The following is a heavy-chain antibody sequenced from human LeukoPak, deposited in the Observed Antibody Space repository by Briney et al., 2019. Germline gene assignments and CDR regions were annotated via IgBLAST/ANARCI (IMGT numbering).Heavy chain of an antibody. V-gene: IGHV7-4-1*02. D-gene: IGHD2-15*01. Sequence: ASVKVSCKASGYTFTSYAMNWVRQAPGQGLEWMGWINTNTGNPTYAQGFTGRFVFSLDTSVSTAYLQISSLKAEDTAVYYCARGPPRYCSGGSCYSVNWFDPWGQGTLVTVSS. CDR2: INTNTGNP. CDR1: GYTFTSYA. J-gene: IGHJ5*02. CDR3: ARGPPRYCSGGSCYSVNWFDP.